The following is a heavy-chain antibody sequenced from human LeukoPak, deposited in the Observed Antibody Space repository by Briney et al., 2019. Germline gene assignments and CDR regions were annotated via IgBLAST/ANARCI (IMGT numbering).Heavy chain of an antibody. J-gene: IGHJ5*02. D-gene: IGHD1-26*01. V-gene: IGHV3-53*01. CDR2: IYSGGNT. CDR3: AKTIVGVTNWFDP. CDR1: GFTVSSNY. Sequence: QPGGSLRPSCAASGFTVSSNYISWVRQAPGEGLEWVSVIYSGGNTYYADSVKGRFTISSDNSKNTLYLQMNSLRAEDTAVYYCAKTIVGVTNWFDPWGQGTLVTVSS.